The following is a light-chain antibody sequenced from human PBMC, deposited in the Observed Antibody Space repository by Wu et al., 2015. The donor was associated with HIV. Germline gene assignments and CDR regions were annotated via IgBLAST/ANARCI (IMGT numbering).Light chain of an antibody. CDR3: QQYSGSSPT. CDR2: AAS. J-gene: IGKJ4*01. V-gene: IGKV1-12*01. CDR1: QGISDW. Sequence: DIQMTQSPSSVSASVGDRVTITCRASQGISDWLAWYQQKPGKAPKLLIYAASRLQSGVPSRFSGSGSGTDFVLTISCLQSEDFATYYCQQYSGSSPTFGGGTRVEIK.